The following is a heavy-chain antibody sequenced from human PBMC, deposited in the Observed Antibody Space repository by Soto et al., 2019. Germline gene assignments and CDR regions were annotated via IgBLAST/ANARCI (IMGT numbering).Heavy chain of an antibody. D-gene: IGHD3-3*01. Sequence: QVELVQSGAEVKKPGSSVKVSCKASGGTFSSYTISRVRQAPGQGLEWMGRIIPILGIANYAQKFQGRVTITADKSTSTAYMELSSLRSEDTAVYYCASGRDFKGAFDIWGQGTMVNVSS. CDR1: GGTFSSYT. J-gene: IGHJ3*02. CDR2: IIPILGIA. V-gene: IGHV1-69*02. CDR3: ASGRDFKGAFDI.